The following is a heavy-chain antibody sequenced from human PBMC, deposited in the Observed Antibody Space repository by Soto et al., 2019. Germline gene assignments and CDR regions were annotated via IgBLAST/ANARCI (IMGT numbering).Heavy chain of an antibody. D-gene: IGHD3-10*01. J-gene: IGHJ4*02. Sequence: SGPTLVNPTETFTLTCTFSGFSLSNARMGVSWIRQPPGKALEWLAHIFSNDEKSYSTSLKSRLTISKDTSKSQVVLTMTNMDPVDTATYYCARIPDYYGSGSYYHDYWGQGTLVTVSS. CDR2: IFSNDEK. CDR1: GFSLSNARMG. V-gene: IGHV2-26*01. CDR3: ARIPDYYGSGSYYHDY.